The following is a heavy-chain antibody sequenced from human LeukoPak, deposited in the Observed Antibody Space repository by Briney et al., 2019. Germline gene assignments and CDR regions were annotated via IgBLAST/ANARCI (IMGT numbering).Heavy chain of an antibody. Sequence: PSETLSLTCSVSGYSISSAYYWGWIRQPPGKGLEWIGTMYHSGSTNYNPSLKSRVTISVDTSKNQFSLKLSSVTAADTAVYFCARGFRGDNFDYWGQGTLVTVSS. CDR1: GYSISSAYY. V-gene: IGHV4-38-2*02. CDR3: ARGFRGDNFDY. CDR2: MYHSGST. D-gene: IGHD7-27*01. J-gene: IGHJ4*02.